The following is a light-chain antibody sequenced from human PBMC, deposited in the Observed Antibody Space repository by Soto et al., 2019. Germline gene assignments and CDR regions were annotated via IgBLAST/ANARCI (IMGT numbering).Light chain of an antibody. Sequence: TQSPGTLSSSPGERATLSCRASQAVSSYYLAWYQQKPGQAPRLLISGASGRATGVPDRFSGSGSGTEFTLTIDRLESEDFAVYFCQQYGDLPWTFGQGTRLEIK. CDR1: QAVSSYY. CDR2: GAS. CDR3: QQYGDLPWT. V-gene: IGKV3-20*01. J-gene: IGKJ5*01.